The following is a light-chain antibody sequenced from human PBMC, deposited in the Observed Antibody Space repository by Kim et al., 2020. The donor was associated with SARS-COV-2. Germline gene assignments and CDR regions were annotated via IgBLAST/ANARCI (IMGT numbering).Light chain of an antibody. J-gene: IGKJ1*01. CDR3: QQYNNWPPWT. Sequence: VLPQSPATLSVSPGERATLSCRASQSVRSNLAWYQQKPGQAPRLLIYGASTRATGIPARFSGSGSGTEFTLTISSLQSEDFAVYYCQQYNNWPPWTFGQGTKVDIK. CDR1: QSVRSN. CDR2: GAS. V-gene: IGKV3-15*01.